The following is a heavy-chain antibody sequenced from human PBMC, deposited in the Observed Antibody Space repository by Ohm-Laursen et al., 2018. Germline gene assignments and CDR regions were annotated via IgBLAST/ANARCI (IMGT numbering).Heavy chain of an antibody. V-gene: IGHV4-39*01. CDR3: ARGFSGWWGRIDY. J-gene: IGHJ4*02. Sequence: SETLSLTCTVSGGSISSTSYYWGWIRQPPGKGLEWIGSIYYTGSTYFNPSLQSRVTISVDTSKNQFSLKLSSVTAADTAVYYCARGFSGWWGRIDYWGQGILVTVSS. D-gene: IGHD6-19*01. CDR1: GGSISSTSYY. CDR2: IYYTGST.